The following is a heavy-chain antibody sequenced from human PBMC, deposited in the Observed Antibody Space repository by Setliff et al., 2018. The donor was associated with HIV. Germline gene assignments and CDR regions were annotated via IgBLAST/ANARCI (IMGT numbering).Heavy chain of an antibody. CDR2: ISYDGTDK. V-gene: IGHV3-30-3*01. CDR3: AREEGTKGAFDI. D-gene: IGHD1-1*01. CDR1: RFTFSDYT. Sequence: PGGSLRLSCAASRFTFSDYTMHWVRQAPGKGLEWVASISYDGTDKYYTDSMKGRFTISRDNSKNTLYLQMGDLRAEDTAVYYCAREEGTKGAFDIWGQGTKVTVSS. J-gene: IGHJ3*02.